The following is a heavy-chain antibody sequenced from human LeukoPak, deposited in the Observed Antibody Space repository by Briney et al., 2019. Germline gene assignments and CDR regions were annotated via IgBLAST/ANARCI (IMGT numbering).Heavy chain of an antibody. Sequence: PGGSLRLSCAISGFRVFDYGVHWVRQAPGKGLEWVSMMSHDGSGKRYGDSVRGRFMVYRDTSKNTVYLQMDSLRHDDAALYFCAKEEGLRCGGDCPFDEWGQGTLVIVSS. D-gene: IGHD2-21*02. CDR2: MSHDGSGK. CDR1: GFRVFDYG. V-gene: IGHV3-30*18. CDR3: AKEEGLRCGGDCPFDE. J-gene: IGHJ4*02.